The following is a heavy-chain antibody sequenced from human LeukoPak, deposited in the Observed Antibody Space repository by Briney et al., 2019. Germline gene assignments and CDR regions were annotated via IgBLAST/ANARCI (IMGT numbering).Heavy chain of an antibody. CDR2: ISGSGVI. J-gene: IGHJ5*02. V-gene: IGHV4-4*07. CDR3: ARDSGTTGEVKLDP. D-gene: IGHD3-10*01. Sequence: SETLSLTCTVSGGSISSYYWSWIRQSAGMGLEWIGRISGSGVITYNPSLKSRVILSLDTSNNHFSLKLISVTAADTAVYYGARDSGTTGEVKLDPWGQGMLVTVSS. CDR1: GGSISSYY.